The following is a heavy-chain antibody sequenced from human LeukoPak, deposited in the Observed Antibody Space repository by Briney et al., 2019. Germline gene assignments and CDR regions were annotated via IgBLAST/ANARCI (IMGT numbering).Heavy chain of an antibody. V-gene: IGHV3-30*04. D-gene: IGHD3-10*01. Sequence: GGSLRLSCAGSGFGLGSYNMYWIRQAPGKGLEWVTLISFNGNDKKYADSVKGRSTVSRDNSRNTVFLQMNSLRPEDTGLYYCARVYGSEIDYWGQGTQVIVSS. CDR1: GFGLGSYN. CDR3: ARVYGSEIDY. CDR2: ISFNGNDK. J-gene: IGHJ4*02.